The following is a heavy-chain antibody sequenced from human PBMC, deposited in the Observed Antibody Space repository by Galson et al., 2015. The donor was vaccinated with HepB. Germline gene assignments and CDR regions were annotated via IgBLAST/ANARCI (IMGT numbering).Heavy chain of an antibody. CDR3: ARERGGSYLLRDY. CDR2: INAGNGNT. Sequence: SVKVSCKASGYTFTSYAMHWVRQAPGQRLEWMGWINAGNGNTKYSQKFQGRVTITRDTSASTAYMELSSLRSEDTAVYYCARERGGSYLLRDYWGQGTLVTVSS. CDR1: GYTFTSYA. D-gene: IGHD1-26*01. V-gene: IGHV1-3*01. J-gene: IGHJ4*02.